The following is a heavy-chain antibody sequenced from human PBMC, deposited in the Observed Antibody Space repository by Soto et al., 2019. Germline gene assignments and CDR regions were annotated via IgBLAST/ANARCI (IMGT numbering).Heavy chain of an antibody. V-gene: IGHV1-18*01. CDR3: ARDLNGDYFDEVYFVY. CDR1: GYTFSTYG. D-gene: IGHD4-17*01. CDR2: VSPYNGNT. J-gene: IGHJ4*02. Sequence: QVQLVQSGVEVKKPGASVKVSCKASGYTFSTYGITWVRQAPGQGLEWMGWVSPYNGNTNYAQKFQDRVIMPTVTFANTADMELMSLRSDDTAVYYCARDLNGDYFDEVYFVYLGQGTLVSVSS.